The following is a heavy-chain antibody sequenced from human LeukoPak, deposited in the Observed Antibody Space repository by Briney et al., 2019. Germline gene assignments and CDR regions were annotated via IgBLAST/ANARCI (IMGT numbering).Heavy chain of an antibody. CDR2: ISYDGSNK. D-gene: IGHD3-22*01. Sequence: GGSMRLFCAASGFTFSSYAMHWVRQAPGTALEWVAVISYDGSNKYYADSVKGRFTISRDNSKNTLYLQMNSLIAVDSVVYYCAGDCCDVYYYESGGFAYWGQGTLVTVSS. CDR3: AGDCCDVYYYESGGFAY. J-gene: IGHJ4*02. V-gene: IGHV3-30-3*01. CDR1: GFTFSSYA.